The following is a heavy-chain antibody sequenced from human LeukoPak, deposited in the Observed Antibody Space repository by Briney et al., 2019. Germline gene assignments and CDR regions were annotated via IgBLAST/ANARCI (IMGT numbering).Heavy chain of an antibody. CDR1: GGSISSLY. CDR2: IYYSGST. J-gene: IGHJ5*02. Sequence: SETLSLTCSVSGGSISSLYWSWIRQPPGKGLEWIGYIYYSGSTNYNPSLKSRVTISVDTSKNQFSLKLSSVTAADTAVYYCARGSAGKERRWFDPWGQGTLVTVSS. V-gene: IGHV4-59*01. CDR3: ARGSAGKERRWFDP. D-gene: IGHD1-1*01.